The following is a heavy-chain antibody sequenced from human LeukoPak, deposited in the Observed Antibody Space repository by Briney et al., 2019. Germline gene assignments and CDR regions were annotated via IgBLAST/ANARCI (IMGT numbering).Heavy chain of an antibody. CDR3: ARGRGGYCSSTSCYRIDP. CDR2: IYYSGST. D-gene: IGHD2-2*01. J-gene: IGHJ5*02. Sequence: PSETLSLTCTVSGGSISSSSYYWGWIRQPPGKGLEWIGSIYYSGSTYYNPSLKSRVTISVDTSKNQFSLKLSSVTAADTAVYYCARGRGGYCSSTSCYRIDPWGQGTLVTVSS. V-gene: IGHV4-39*01. CDR1: GGSISSSSYY.